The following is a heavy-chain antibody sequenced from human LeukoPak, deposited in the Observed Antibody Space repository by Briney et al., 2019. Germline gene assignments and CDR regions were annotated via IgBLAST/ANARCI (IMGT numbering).Heavy chain of an antibody. CDR1: GYNLSNYG. J-gene: IGHJ6*02. V-gene: IGHV3-30*18. Sequence: GGSLRLSFAASGYNLSNYGMHWVRQEPGKGAERVGVISYDGSNKYYADSVKGRFTISRDNSKSTLYLQMNSLRAEDTAVYYCAKDSRTQLGYCSSTSCSGGLDVWGQGTTVTVSS. D-gene: IGHD2-2*01. CDR3: AKDSRTQLGYCSSTSCSGGLDV. CDR2: ISYDGSNK.